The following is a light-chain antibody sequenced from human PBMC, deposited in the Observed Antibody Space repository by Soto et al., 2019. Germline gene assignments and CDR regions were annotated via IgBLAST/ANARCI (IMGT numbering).Light chain of an antibody. CDR2: GAS. V-gene: IGKV3D-20*02. CDR1: QSVSSSY. Sequence: EIVMTQSPATLAVPPGERATLSCRASQSVSSSYLAWYQQKPGQAPRLLIYGASSRATGIPARFSGSGSGTDFTLTISSLEPEDFAVYYCQQRNNLPLTFGGGTKVDIK. J-gene: IGKJ4*02. CDR3: QQRNNLPLT.